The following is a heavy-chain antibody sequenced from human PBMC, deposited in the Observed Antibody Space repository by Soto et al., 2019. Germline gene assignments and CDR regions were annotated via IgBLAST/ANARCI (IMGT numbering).Heavy chain of an antibody. CDR1: GGSISRSKR. V-gene: IGHV4-4*02. CDR3: AREPYSSSWPGGTNWFAP. Sequence: ETPSLPCPVAGGSISRSKRLSWVPPPPAEGMEWIGEIYHSGSTNYNPSLKSRVTISVDKSKNQFSLKLSSVTAADTAVYYCAREPYSSSWPGGTNWFAPWGQGTLVTVSS. J-gene: IGHJ5*02. CDR2: IYHSGST. D-gene: IGHD6-13*01.